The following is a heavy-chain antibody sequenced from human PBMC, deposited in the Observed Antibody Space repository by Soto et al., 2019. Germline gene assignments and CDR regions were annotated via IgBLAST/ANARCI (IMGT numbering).Heavy chain of an antibody. Sequence: LRLSCAASGFTFSSYAMSWVRQAPGKGLEWVSAISGSGGSTYYADSVKGRFTISRDNSKNTLYLQMNSLRAEDTAVYYCAKDRDYGDAAFDIWGQGTMVTVSS. D-gene: IGHD4-17*01. J-gene: IGHJ3*02. CDR3: AKDRDYGDAAFDI. CDR1: GFTFSSYA. CDR2: ISGSGGST. V-gene: IGHV3-23*01.